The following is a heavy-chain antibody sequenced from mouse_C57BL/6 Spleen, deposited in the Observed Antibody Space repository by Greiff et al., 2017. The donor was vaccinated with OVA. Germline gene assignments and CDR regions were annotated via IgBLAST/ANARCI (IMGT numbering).Heavy chain of an antibody. CDR1: GYTFTDYN. J-gene: IGHJ1*03. V-gene: IGHV1-18*01. CDR3: ARDGYATRYFDV. CDR2: INPNNGGT. D-gene: IGHD2-3*01. Sequence: EVKLMESGPELVKPGASVKIPCKASGYTFTDYNMDWVKQSHGKSLEWIGDINPNNGGTIYNQKFKGKATLTVDKSSSTAYMELRSLTSEDTAVYYCARDGYATRYFDVWGTGTTVTVSS.